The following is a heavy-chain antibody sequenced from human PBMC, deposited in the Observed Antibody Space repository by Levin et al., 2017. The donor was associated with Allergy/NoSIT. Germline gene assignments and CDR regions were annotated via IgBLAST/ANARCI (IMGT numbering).Heavy chain of an antibody. Sequence: PGGSLRLSCTASGFTFGDYAMSWFRQAPGKGLEWVGFIRSKAYGGTTEYAASVKGRFTISRDDSKSIAYLQMNSLKTEDTAVYYCTRDPLPPLGATQRMKAFDSWGQGTMVTVSS. J-gene: IGHJ3*02. V-gene: IGHV3-49*03. D-gene: IGHD1-26*01. CDR3: TRDPLPPLGATQRMKAFDS. CDR2: IRSKAYGGTT. CDR1: GFTFGDYA.